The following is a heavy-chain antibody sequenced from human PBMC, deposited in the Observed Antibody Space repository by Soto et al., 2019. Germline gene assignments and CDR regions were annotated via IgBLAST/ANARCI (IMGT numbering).Heavy chain of an antibody. Sequence: QVQLVQSGAEVKKPGASVKVSCKASGYTFTSYAMHWVRQAPGQRLEWMGWINAGNGNTKYSQKFQGRVTITRDTSASTAYMELSSLRSEDTAVYYCARSSFGDYGAFDYWGQGTLVTVSS. CDR2: INAGNGNT. D-gene: IGHD4-17*01. CDR1: GYTFTSYA. J-gene: IGHJ4*02. CDR3: ARSSFGDYGAFDY. V-gene: IGHV1-3*01.